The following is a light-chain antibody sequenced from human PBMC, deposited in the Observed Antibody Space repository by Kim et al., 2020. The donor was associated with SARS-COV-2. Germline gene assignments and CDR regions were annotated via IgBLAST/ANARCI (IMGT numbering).Light chain of an antibody. Sequence: SSELTQDPAVSVALGQTVRPTCQGDSLRSYYPNWYQQKPRQAPVLLMYGKNNRPSGIPDRFSGSSSGNTAFLTITGAQAEDEADYYCSFRDTTVNLMVFG. CDR3: SFRDTTVNLMV. J-gene: IGLJ2*01. CDR2: GKN. CDR1: SLRSYY. V-gene: IGLV3-19*01.